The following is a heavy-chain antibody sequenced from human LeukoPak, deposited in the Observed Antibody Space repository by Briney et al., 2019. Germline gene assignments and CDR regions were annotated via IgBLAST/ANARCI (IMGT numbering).Heavy chain of an antibody. D-gene: IGHD6-13*01. V-gene: IGHV3-74*01. CDR3: ARGVSPLNYYFDY. J-gene: IGHJ4*02. CDR1: GFTFSTYW. Sequence: GGSLRLSCAASGFTFSTYWMHWVRQAPGKGLVWVSRINSDGSDTSYADSVKGRFTISRDNAKNTLYLQMNSLRAEDTAVCYCARGVSPLNYYFDYWGQGTLVTVSS. CDR2: INSDGSDT.